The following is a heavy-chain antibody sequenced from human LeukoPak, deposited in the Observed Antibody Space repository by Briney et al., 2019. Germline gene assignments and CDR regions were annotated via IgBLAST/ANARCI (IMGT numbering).Heavy chain of an antibody. Sequence: GGSLRLSCAASGFSFSSYWMSWVRQAPGKGLEWVANIKQDGSEKYYVDSVKGRFTVSRDNAKNSLYLQMNSLRVEDTAMYYCAKVAASGISPTDYWGQGTLVTVSS. J-gene: IGHJ4*02. D-gene: IGHD6-13*01. CDR2: IKQDGSEK. CDR1: GFSFSSYW. V-gene: IGHV3-7*01. CDR3: AKVAASGISPTDY.